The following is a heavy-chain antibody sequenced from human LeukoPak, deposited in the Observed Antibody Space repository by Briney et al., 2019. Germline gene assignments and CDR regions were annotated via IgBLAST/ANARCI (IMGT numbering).Heavy chain of an antibody. CDR3: ARSDYYGANWFDP. Sequence: GESLKISCKGSGYSFTSYWISWVRQMPGKGLEWMGRIDPSDSYTNYSPSFQGHVTISADKSISTAYLQWSSLKASDTAMYYRARSDYYGANWFDPWGQGTLVTVSS. D-gene: IGHD3-10*01. CDR2: IDPSDSYT. CDR1: GYSFTSYW. J-gene: IGHJ5*02. V-gene: IGHV5-10-1*01.